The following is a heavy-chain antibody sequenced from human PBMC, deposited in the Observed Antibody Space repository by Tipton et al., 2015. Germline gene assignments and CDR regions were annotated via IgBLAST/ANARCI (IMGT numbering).Heavy chain of an antibody. V-gene: IGHV4-31*03. CDR3: AREGTVITRGYFQD. J-gene: IGHJ1*01. CDR2: ISRSGST. CDR1: DDSISGGGFY. Sequence: TLSLTCTVSDDSISGGGFYWSWIRHLPGKGLEWIGDISRSGSTDYNPSLQSRLTISLDTSKSQFSLQLSSMTAADTAVYYCAREGTVITRGYFQDWGQGTLVSVSS. D-gene: IGHD4-17*01.